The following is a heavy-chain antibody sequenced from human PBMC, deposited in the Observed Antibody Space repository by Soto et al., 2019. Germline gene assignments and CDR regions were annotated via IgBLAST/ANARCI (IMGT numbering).Heavy chain of an antibody. CDR3: AAIFWSGYSYFDY. V-gene: IGHV1-58*01. CDR1: GFTFTSSA. CDR2: IVVGSGNT. Sequence: SVTVSCTASGFTFTSSAVQLVRQARGQRLEWIGWIVVGSGNTNYAQKFQERVTITRDMSTSTAYMELSSLRSEDTAVYYCAAIFWSGYSYFDYWGQGTLVNV. J-gene: IGHJ4*02. D-gene: IGHD3-3*01.